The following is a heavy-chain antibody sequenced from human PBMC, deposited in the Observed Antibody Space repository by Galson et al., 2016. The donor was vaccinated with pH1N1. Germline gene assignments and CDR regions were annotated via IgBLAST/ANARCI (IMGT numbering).Heavy chain of an antibody. D-gene: IGHD3-9*01. CDR3: ARAWAVRYFDWLSSRPSRFDY. V-gene: IGHV3-48*03. CDR2: ISSSGSTI. J-gene: IGHJ4*02. Sequence: SLRLSCAASGFTFSSYEMNWVRQAPGKGLEWVSYISSSGSTIYYADSVKGRFTISRDNAKNSLYLQMNSLRAEDTAVYYRARAWAVRYFDWLSSRPSRFDYWGQGTLVTVSS. CDR1: GFTFSSYE.